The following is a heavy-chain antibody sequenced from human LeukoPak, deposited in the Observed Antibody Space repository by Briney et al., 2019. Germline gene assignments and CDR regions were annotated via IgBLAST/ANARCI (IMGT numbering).Heavy chain of an antibody. CDR3: AREAYYYDSSGYIRYFDL. CDR1: GYTFTTYG. J-gene: IGHJ2*01. V-gene: IGHV1-18*01. Sequence: ASVKVSCKASGYTFTTYGISWVRQAPGQGLEWMGWISAYNGKTYYAQKLQGRVTMTTDTSTSTAYMELRSLRSDDTAVYYCAREAYYYDSSGYIRYFDLWGRGTLVTVSS. CDR2: ISAYNGKT. D-gene: IGHD3-22*01.